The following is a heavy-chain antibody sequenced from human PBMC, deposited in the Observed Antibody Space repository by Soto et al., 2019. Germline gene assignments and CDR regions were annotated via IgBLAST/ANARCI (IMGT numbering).Heavy chain of an antibody. CDR3: TRGPRMTDF. CDR2: ISPGGDII. J-gene: IGHJ4*02. Sequence: PVGSLRLSCAASGFSLRDYHMTWIRQAPGKGLELLSYISPGGDIIKYADPVKGRFIISRDNAKNSLYLHMNSLRAEDTAVYYCTRGPRMTDFWGQGTLVTVSS. CDR1: GFSLRDYH. V-gene: IGHV3-11*01.